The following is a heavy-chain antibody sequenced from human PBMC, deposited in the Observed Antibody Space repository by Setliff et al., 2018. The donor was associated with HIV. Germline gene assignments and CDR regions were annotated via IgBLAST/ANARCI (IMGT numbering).Heavy chain of an antibody. V-gene: IGHV4-38-2*02. CDR3: AREGGQGYSGSGSFYHRNFDL. Sequence: LSLTCAVSGYSLSSDYCWGWIRQPPGKGLEWIASIYHSGSTYYNPSLKSRLIISVDTSKSQFSLKLTSVTAADTALYYCAREGGQGYSGSGSFYHRNFDLWGRGTLVTVSS. D-gene: IGHD3-10*01. J-gene: IGHJ2*01. CDR2: IYHSGST. CDR1: GYSLSSDYC.